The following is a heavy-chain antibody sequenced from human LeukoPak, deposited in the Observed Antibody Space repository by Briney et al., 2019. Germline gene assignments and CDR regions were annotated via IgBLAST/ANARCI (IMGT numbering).Heavy chain of an antibody. CDR3: ARARSGWYCFDY. J-gene: IGHJ4*02. CDR1: GGSFSGYY. V-gene: IGHV4-34*01. Sequence: PSETLSLTCAVYGGSFSGYYWSWIRQPPGKGLEWIGEINHSGSTNYNPSLKSRVTISVDTSKNQFSLKLSSVTAADTAVYYCARARSGWYCFDYWGQGTLVTVSS. CDR2: INHSGST. D-gene: IGHD6-19*01.